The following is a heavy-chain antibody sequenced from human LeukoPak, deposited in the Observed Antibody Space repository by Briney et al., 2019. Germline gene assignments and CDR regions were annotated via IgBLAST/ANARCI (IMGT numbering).Heavy chain of an antibody. J-gene: IGHJ3*01. CDR3: AKEKDTISFDL. CDR1: GFNFRAFT. CDR2: FSRNGVTT. V-gene: IGHV3-43*01. D-gene: IGHD2-15*01. Sequence: GGSLRLSCGAFGFNFRAFTMRWVRQAPGKGLEWVSLFSRNGVTTYYAESVRGRFTISRDNSKNSVYLQMDSLTTEDTAVYYCAKEKDTISFDLWGQGTMVTVSS.